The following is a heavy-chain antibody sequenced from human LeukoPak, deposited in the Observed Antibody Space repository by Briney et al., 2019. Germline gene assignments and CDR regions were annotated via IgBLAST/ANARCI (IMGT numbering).Heavy chain of an antibody. J-gene: IGHJ4*02. D-gene: IGHD6-19*01. V-gene: IGHV3-23*01. CDR1: GFTFSSYA. Sequence: GGSLRLSCAASGFTFSSYAMSWVRQAPGKGLEWVSAISGSGGSTYYADSVKGRFTISRDNSKNTLYLQMNSLRVEDTAIYYCAKARSGWYLFDYWGQETLVTVSS. CDR3: AKARSGWYLFDY. CDR2: ISGSGGST.